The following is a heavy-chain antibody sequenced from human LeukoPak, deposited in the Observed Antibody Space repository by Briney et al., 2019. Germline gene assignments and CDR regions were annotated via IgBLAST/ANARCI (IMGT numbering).Heavy chain of an antibody. CDR2: ISSSSSYI. J-gene: IGHJ4*02. CDR1: GFTFSSYS. D-gene: IGHD6-6*01. V-gene: IGHV3-21*01. Sequence: GSLRLSCAASGFTFSSYSMNWVRQAPAKGLEWVSSISSSSSYIYYADSVKGRFTISRDNAKNSLYLQMNSLRAEDTAVYYCAREGSSSSPLDHWGQGTLVTVSS. CDR3: AREGSSSSPLDH.